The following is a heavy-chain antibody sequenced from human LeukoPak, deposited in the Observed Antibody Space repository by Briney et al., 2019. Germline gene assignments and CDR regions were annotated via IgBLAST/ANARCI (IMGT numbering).Heavy chain of an antibody. CDR1: GGSFSGYY. D-gene: IGHD3-22*01. J-gene: IGHJ6*02. CDR2: INHSGST. CDR3: ARVTGGYYDSSGIKDPYDYYYYGMDV. V-gene: IGHV4-34*01. Sequence: SETLSLTCAVYGGSFSGYYWSWIRQPPGKGLEWIGEINHSGSTNYNPSLKSRVTISVDTSKNQFSLKLSSVTAADTAVYYCARVTGGYYDSSGIKDPYDYYYYGMDVWGQGTTVTVSS.